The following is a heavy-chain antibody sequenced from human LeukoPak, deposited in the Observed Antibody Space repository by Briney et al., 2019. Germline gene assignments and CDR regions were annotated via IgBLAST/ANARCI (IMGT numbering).Heavy chain of an antibody. CDR1: GYTFSSYA. D-gene: IGHD2-15*01. Sequence: GGCLRLSCAASGYTFSSYAMSWVRQAPGKGLEWVSAISGSGGSTYYADSVKGRLTISRDNSKNTLYLQMNSLRAEDTAVYYCAKDKYTEQWYGPLTYYYGMDVWGQGTTVTVSS. CDR2: ISGSGGST. J-gene: IGHJ6*02. V-gene: IGHV3-23*01. CDR3: AKDKYTEQWYGPLTYYYGMDV.